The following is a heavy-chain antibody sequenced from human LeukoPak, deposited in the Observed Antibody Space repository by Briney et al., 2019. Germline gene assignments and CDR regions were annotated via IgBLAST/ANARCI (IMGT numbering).Heavy chain of an antibody. CDR3: ARGHRVGTQFDP. Sequence: SETLSLTCTVSGGSISSYYWSWIRQPAGKGLEWIGRIYTGGNTNYNPSLKSRVTMSLDTSKNQFSLKLSSVTAADTAVYYCARGHRVGTQFDPWGQGTLVTVSS. D-gene: IGHD1-26*01. CDR1: GGSISSYY. V-gene: IGHV4-4*07. J-gene: IGHJ5*02. CDR2: IYTGGNT.